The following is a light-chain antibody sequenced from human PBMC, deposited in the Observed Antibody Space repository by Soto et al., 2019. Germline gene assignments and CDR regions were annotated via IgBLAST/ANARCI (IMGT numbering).Light chain of an antibody. Sequence: DIQMTQSPSTLSASVGDRVTITCRASQSISSWLAWYQQKPGKAPKLLIYKASSLESGVPSRFRGSGSGTEFTLTISSLQPADFATYYCKQYNSYSCTFGGGTKVEIK. J-gene: IGKJ4*01. CDR2: KAS. CDR1: QSISSW. CDR3: KQYNSYSCT. V-gene: IGKV1-5*03.